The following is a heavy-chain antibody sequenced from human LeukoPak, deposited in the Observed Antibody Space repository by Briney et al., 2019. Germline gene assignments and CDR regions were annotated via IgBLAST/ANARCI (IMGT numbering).Heavy chain of an antibody. D-gene: IGHD3-16*01. CDR3: AKDSETSIMITFGVTFDI. Sequence: GGSLRLSCAASGFTFSSYAMSWVRQAPGKGLEWVSAISGSGGSTYYADSVKGRFTISRDNSKNTLYLQMNSLRAEDTAVYYCAKDSETSIMITFGVTFDIWGQGTMVTVSS. CDR1: GFTFSSYA. V-gene: IGHV3-23*01. CDR2: ISGSGGST. J-gene: IGHJ3*02.